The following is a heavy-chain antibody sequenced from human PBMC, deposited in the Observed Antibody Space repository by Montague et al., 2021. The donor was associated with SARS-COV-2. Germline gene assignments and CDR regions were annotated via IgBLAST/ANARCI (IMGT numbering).Heavy chain of an antibody. D-gene: IGHD5-18*01. CDR2: IYYSGST. V-gene: IGHV4-31*03. CDR1: SGSISSGGSISSGGYY. CDR3: ARDLGHRYVAGWFDP. J-gene: IGHJ5*02. Sequence: TLSLTCTVSSGSISSGGSISSGGYYWSWIRQHPGKGLEWIGYIYYSGSTSYNPSPKSRVTISVDTSKNQFSLKLSSVTAAGTAVYYCARDLGHRYVAGWFDPWGQGTLVTVSS.